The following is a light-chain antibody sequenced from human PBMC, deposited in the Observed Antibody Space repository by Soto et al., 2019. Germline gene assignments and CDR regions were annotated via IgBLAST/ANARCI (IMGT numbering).Light chain of an antibody. V-gene: IGKV1-6*01. J-gene: IGKJ1*01. Sequence: AIPMTQSPSSLSASVGDRVTITCRASQDIRDDLGWYQQKPGKAPKVLIYAASSLQSGVPSRFSGSGSGTDFTLTISSLQPDDFATYYCLQDYSYPRTFGQGTKVESK. CDR2: AAS. CDR3: LQDYSYPRT. CDR1: QDIRDD.